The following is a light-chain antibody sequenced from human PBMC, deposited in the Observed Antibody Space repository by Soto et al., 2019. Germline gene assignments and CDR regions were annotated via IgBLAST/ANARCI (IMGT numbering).Light chain of an antibody. CDR3: QRYESYTPLT. J-gene: IGKJ4*01. V-gene: IGKV1-5*01. Sequence: QISQFPYTLPASVGDRVSITCRASQSISEWMAWYQQKPGQAPKLLIYDAYSLESGVPSRFSGRRSGTEFTLTIAVRQPEDFATYDCQRYESYTPLTFGGGTKVDIK. CDR2: DAY. CDR1: QSISEW.